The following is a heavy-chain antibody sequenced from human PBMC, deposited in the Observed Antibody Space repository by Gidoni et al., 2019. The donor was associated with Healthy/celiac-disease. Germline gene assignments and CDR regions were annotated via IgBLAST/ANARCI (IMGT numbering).Heavy chain of an antibody. CDR3: ARRIVVTLTHDAFDI. J-gene: IGHJ3*02. V-gene: IGHV1-8*01. CDR2: MNPNSGNT. D-gene: IGHD2-21*01. CDR1: GYTFPSYD. Sequence: QVQLVQSGAEVKKPGASVKVSCKASGYTFPSYDINWVRQATGQGLEWMGWMNPNSGNTGYAQKFQGRVTMTRNTSISTAYMELSSLRSEDTAVYYCARRIVVTLTHDAFDIWGQGTMVTVSS.